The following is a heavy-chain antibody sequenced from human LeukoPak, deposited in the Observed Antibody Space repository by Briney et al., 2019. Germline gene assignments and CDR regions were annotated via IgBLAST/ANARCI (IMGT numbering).Heavy chain of an antibody. V-gene: IGHV5-51*01. Sequence: GESLKISCKGSGYSFTSYWIGWVRQMPGKGLEWMGIIYPGDSDTRYSPSFQGQATISADKSISTAYLQWSSLKASDTAMYYCARSYGSGTAYYYYGMDVWGQGTTVTVSS. D-gene: IGHD3-10*01. J-gene: IGHJ6*02. CDR1: GYSFTSYW. CDR2: IYPGDSDT. CDR3: ARSYGSGTAYYYYGMDV.